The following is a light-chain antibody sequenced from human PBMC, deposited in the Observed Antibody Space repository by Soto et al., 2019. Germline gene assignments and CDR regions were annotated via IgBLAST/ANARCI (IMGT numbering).Light chain of an antibody. CDR2: AAS. J-gene: IGKJ4*01. Sequence: DIQMTQSPSSLSASVGDRVPITCRASQSISSYLNWYQQKPGKAPKLLIYAASSLQSGVPSRFSGSGSGTDFTLTISSLQPEDFATYYCLQHNSYPLTFGGGAKVDIK. CDR3: LQHNSYPLT. CDR1: QSISSY. V-gene: IGKV1-17*01.